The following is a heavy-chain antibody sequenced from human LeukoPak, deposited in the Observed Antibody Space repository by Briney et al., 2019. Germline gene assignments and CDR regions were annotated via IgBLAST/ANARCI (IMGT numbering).Heavy chain of an antibody. CDR2: IKKDGSEK. CDR3: VRDGGRYSYASD. Sequence: GGSLRLSCAASGFTFSNYWMSWVRQAPGKGLEWVANIKKDGSEKYYVDSVRGRFTISRDNAENSLHLQMISLRAEDTAVYYCVRDGGRYSYASDWGQGTMVIASS. CDR1: GFTFSNYW. D-gene: IGHD5-18*01. J-gene: IGHJ3*01. V-gene: IGHV3-7*01.